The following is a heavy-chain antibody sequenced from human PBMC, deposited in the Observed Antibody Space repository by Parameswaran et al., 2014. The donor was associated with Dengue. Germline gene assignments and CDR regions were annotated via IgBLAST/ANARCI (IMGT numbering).Heavy chain of an antibody. CDR3: ARELYYYDSSGYYYFDY. D-gene: IGHD3-22*01. V-gene: IGHV4-4*02. Sequence: RWIRQAPGKGLEWIGEIYHSGSTNYNPSLKSRVTISVDKSKNQFSLKLSSVTAADTAVYYCARELYYYDSSGYYYFDYWGQGTLVTVSS. CDR2: IYHSGST. J-gene: IGHJ4*02.